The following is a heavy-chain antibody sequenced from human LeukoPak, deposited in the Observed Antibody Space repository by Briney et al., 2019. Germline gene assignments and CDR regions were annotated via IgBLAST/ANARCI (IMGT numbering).Heavy chain of an antibody. D-gene: IGHD2-2*01. CDR2: ISSSSSYI. Sequence: GSLRLSCAASGFTFSSYSMNWVRQAPGKGLEWVSSISSSSSYIYYADSVKGRFTISRDNAKNSLYLRMNSLRAEDTAVYYCAREYQLLYYGMDVWGQGTTVTVSS. J-gene: IGHJ6*02. V-gene: IGHV3-21*01. CDR3: AREYQLLYYGMDV. CDR1: GFTFSSYS.